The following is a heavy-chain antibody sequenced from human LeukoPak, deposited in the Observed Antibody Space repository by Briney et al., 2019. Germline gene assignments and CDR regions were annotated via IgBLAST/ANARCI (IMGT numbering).Heavy chain of an antibody. CDR3: ARSKVGATTLPIDY. Sequence: ASVKVSCKASGDTFSNYDINWVRQATGQGLEWMGWMNPNSGNTGYAEKFQGRVSMTRDTSISTAYMELTSLTSDGTAVYFCARSKVGATTLPIDYWGQGTLVTVSS. CDR1: GDTFSNYD. J-gene: IGHJ4*02. D-gene: IGHD1-26*01. CDR2: MNPNSGNT. V-gene: IGHV1-8*01.